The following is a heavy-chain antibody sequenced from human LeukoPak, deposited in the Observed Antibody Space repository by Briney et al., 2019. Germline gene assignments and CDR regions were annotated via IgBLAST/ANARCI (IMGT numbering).Heavy chain of an antibody. CDR1: GYTFTSYG. J-gene: IGHJ3*02. CDR2: ISAYNGNT. CDR3: ARDTEGYCSSTSSYRDDAFDI. V-gene: IGHV1-18*01. D-gene: IGHD2-2*02. Sequence: ASVKVSCKASGYTFTSYGISWVRQAPGQGLEWMGWISAYNGNTNYAQKLQGRVTMTTDTSTSTAYMELRSLRSDDTAVYYCARDTEGYCSSTSSYRDDAFDIWGQGTMVTASS.